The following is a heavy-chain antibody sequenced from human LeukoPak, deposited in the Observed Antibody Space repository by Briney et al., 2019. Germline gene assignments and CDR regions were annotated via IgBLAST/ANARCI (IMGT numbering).Heavy chain of an antibody. D-gene: IGHD3-22*01. CDR2: IIPIFGTA. V-gene: IGHV1-69*05. CDR3: ARVSRSLQTYYYDSSGYYGYAFDI. CDR1: GGTFSSYA. Sequence: SVKVSCKASGGTFSSYAISWVRQAPGQGLEWMGRIIPIFGTANYAQKFHGRVTITTDESTSTAYMELSSLRSEDTAVYYCARVSRSLQTYYYDSSGYYGYAFDIWGQGTMVTVSS. J-gene: IGHJ3*02.